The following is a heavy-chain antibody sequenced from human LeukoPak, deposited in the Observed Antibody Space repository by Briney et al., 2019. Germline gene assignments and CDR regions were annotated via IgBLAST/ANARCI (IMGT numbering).Heavy chain of an antibody. CDR3: ARVPYYDSSGYYEDHYGMDV. CDR1: GGSFSGYY. V-gene: IGHV4-34*01. J-gene: IGHJ6*02. CDR2: INHSGST. Sequence: PSETLSLTCAVYGGSFSGYYCSWIRQPPGKGLEWIGEINHSGSTNYNPSLKSRVTISVDTSKNQFSLKLSSVTAADTAVYYCARVPYYDSSGYYEDHYGMDVWGQGTTVTVSS. D-gene: IGHD3-22*01.